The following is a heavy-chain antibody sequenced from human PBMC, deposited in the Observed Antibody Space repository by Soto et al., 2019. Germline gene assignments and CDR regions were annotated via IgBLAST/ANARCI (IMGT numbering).Heavy chain of an antibody. J-gene: IGHJ4*02. V-gene: IGHV3-74*01. Sequence: PGGPLRLSRAASGVHFSSYWMHCVRQAPGKGLVWVSRINSDGSSTSYADSVKGRFTISRDNAKNTLYLQMNSLRAEDTAVYYCARVYFRGGGITMIVVVQQDIRFDYWGQGTLVTVSS. CDR1: GVHFSSYW. D-gene: IGHD3-22*01. CDR3: ARVYFRGGGITMIVVVQQDIRFDY. CDR2: INSDGSST.